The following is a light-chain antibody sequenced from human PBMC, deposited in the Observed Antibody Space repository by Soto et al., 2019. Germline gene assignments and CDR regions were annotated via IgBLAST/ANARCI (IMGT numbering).Light chain of an antibody. J-gene: IGLJ1*01. V-gene: IGLV1-40*01. CDR1: SSNIGAGYD. CDR3: QSYDSSLGYV. Sequence: QSVLTQPPSVSGAPGQRVTISCTGSSSNIGAGYDVHWYQQPPGTAPKLLIYGNSNRPSGVPDRFSGSKSGTSASLAITGLQAEDEADYYCQSYDSSLGYVFGTGTKLTVL. CDR2: GNS.